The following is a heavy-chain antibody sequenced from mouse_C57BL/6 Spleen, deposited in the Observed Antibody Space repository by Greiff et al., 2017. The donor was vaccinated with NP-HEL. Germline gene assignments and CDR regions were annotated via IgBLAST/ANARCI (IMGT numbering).Heavy chain of an antibody. Sequence: VQVVESGPGLVAPSQSLSITCTVSGFSLTSYAISWVRQPPGKGLEWLGVIWTGGGTNYNSALKSRLSISKDNSKSQVFLKMNSLQTDDTARYYCASLYGSSYGWFAYWGQGTLVTVSA. CDR1: GFSLTSYA. D-gene: IGHD1-1*01. CDR3: ASLYGSSYGWFAY. V-gene: IGHV2-9-1*01. J-gene: IGHJ3*01. CDR2: IWTGGGT.